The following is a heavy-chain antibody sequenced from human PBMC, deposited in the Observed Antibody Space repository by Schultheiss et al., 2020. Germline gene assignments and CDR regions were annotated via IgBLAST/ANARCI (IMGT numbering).Heavy chain of an antibody. J-gene: IGHJ6*02. CDR1: GFTFSSYA. CDR3: AKDRGLDCSSASCYKHPSHYYYGMDI. CDR2: ISGSGGST. V-gene: IGHV3-23*01. D-gene: IGHD2-2*01. Sequence: GGSLRLSCAASGFTFSSYAMSWVRQAPGKGLEWVSAISGSGGSTYYADSVKGRFTISRDNSKNTLYLQMNSLRAEDTAVYYCAKDRGLDCSSASCYKHPSHYYYGMDIWGQGTTVTVSS.